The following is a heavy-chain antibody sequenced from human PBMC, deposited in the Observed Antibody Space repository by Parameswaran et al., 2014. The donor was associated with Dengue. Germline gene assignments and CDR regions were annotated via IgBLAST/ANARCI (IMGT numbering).Heavy chain of an antibody. CDR2: ISSSGSTI. V-gene: IGHV3-48*03. CDR3: ARDSGYGDYAHYYYYGMDV. CDR1: GFTFSSYE. J-gene: IGHJ6*02. D-gene: IGHD4-17*01. Sequence: GGSLRLSCAASGFTFSSYEMNWVRQAPGKGLEWVSYISSSGSTIYYADSVKGRFTISRDNAKNSLYLQMNSLRAEDTAVYYCARDSGYGDYAHYYYYGMDVWGQGTTVTVSS.